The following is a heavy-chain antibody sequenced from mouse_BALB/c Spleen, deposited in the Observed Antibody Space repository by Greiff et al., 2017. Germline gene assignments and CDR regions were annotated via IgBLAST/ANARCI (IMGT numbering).Heavy chain of an antibody. CDR3: ARHEGNYNAMDY. J-gene: IGHJ4*01. D-gene: IGHD2-1*01. CDR2: ISNGGGST. CDR1: GFTFSSYT. V-gene: IGHV5-12-2*01. Sequence: EVQLQESGGGLVQPGGSLKLSCAASGFTFSSYTMSWVRQTPEKRLEWVAYISNGGGSTYYPDTVKGRFTISRDNAKNTLYLQMSSLKSEDTAMYYCARHEGNYNAMDYWGQGTSVTVSS.